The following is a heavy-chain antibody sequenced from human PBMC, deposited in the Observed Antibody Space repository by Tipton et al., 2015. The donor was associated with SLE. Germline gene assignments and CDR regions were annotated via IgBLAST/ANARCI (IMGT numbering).Heavy chain of an antibody. D-gene: IGHD1-26*01. V-gene: IGHV4-34*01. CDR3: ARQGVGVTGWFDP. Sequence: TLSLTCAVYGGSFSGYYWSWIRQPPGKGLEWIGELNHSGSTNYHPSLKNRVTISVDTSKNQFSLKLSSVTAADTAVYYCARQGVGVTGWFDPWGQGTLVTVSS. CDR1: GGSFSGYY. CDR2: LNHSGST. J-gene: IGHJ5*02.